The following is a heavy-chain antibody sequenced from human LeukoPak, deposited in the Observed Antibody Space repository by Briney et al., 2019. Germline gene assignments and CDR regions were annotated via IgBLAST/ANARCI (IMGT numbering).Heavy chain of an antibody. D-gene: IGHD6-13*01. Sequence: SVKVSCKASGGTFSSYAISWVRQAPGQGLEWMGRIIPILGIANYAQKFQGRVTITADKSTSTAYMELSSLRSEDTAVYCCARVAAGLDYWGQGTLVTVSS. CDR2: IIPILGIA. CDR3: ARVAAGLDY. J-gene: IGHJ4*02. V-gene: IGHV1-69*04. CDR1: GGTFSSYA.